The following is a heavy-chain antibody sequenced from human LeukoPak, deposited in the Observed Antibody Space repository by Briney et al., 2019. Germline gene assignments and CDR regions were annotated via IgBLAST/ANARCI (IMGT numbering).Heavy chain of an antibody. CDR3: ARVGGSNYYYSGLDV. V-gene: IGHV4-59*01. CDR2: IYYSGST. Sequence: SETLSLTCTVSGGSISSYYGRWVRQPPGKGLEWVGYIYYSGSTNYSPSLKSRVTISVDTPKNHFSLKLSSVTAADTAVYYCARVGGSNYYYSGLDVWGQGTTVTVSS. CDR1: GGSISSYY. D-gene: IGHD1-26*01. J-gene: IGHJ6*02.